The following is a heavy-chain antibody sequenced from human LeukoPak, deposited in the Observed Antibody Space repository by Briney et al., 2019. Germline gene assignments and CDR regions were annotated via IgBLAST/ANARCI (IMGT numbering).Heavy chain of an antibody. J-gene: IGHJ6*03. CDR3: ARASSSWYYYYYMDV. CDR1: GFTFNNYR. V-gene: IGHV3-7*01. Sequence: GGSLRLSCAASGFTFNNYRMSWVRQAPGKGLEWVAKIKQDGSEKYYVDSVKGRFTISRDNAKNSLFLQMNSLRAEDTAVYYCARASSSWYYYYYMDVWGKGTTVTVSS. CDR2: IKQDGSEK. D-gene: IGHD6-13*01.